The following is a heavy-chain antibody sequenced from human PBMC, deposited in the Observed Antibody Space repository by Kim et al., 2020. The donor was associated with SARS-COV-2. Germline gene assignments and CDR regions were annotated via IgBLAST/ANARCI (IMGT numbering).Heavy chain of an antibody. D-gene: IGHD3-22*01. CDR2: IYYSGST. CDR3: ARNYDSSGYYLKSYYFDY. CDR1: GGSISSSSYY. J-gene: IGHJ4*02. V-gene: IGHV4-39*01. Sequence: SETLSLTCTVSGGSISSSSYYWGWIRQPPGKGLEWIGSIYYSGSTYYNPSLKIRVTISVDTSKNQFSLKLSSVTAADTAVYYCARNYDSSGYYLKSYYFDYWGQGTLVTVSS.